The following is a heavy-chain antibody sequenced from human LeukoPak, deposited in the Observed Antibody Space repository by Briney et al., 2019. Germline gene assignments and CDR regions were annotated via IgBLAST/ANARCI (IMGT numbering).Heavy chain of an antibody. V-gene: IGHV5-51*01. Sequence: GESLKISCKGSGYRFTDHWIAWVRQMPGRGLGWMGIIYPSDSDTRYSPSFQGQVTISADKSISTAYLQWSSLKASDSAMYYCARLYNNGWYVDSWGQGTLVTVSS. J-gene: IGHJ4*02. CDR3: ARLYNNGWYVDS. D-gene: IGHD6-19*01. CDR2: IYPSDSDT. CDR1: GYRFTDHW.